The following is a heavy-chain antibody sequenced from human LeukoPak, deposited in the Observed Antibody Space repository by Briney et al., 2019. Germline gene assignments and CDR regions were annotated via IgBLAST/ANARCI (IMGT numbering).Heavy chain of an antibody. CDR2: FDPEDGET. CDR3: ATDLNYGSGSRDH. Sequence: ASVKVSCKVSGYTLTELSMHWVRQAPGKGLEWMGGFDPEDGETIYAQKFQGRVTMTEDTSTDTAYMELSSLRSEDTAVYYCATDLNYGSGSRDHWGQGTLGTVSS. CDR1: GYTLTELS. J-gene: IGHJ4*02. D-gene: IGHD3-10*01. V-gene: IGHV1-24*01.